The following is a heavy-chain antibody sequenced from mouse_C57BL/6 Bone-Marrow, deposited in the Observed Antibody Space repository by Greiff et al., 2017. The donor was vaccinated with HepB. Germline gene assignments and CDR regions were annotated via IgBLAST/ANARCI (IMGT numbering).Heavy chain of an antibody. Sequence: EVKLVESGGGLVKPGGSLKLSCAASGFTFSDYGMHWVRQAPEKGLEWVAYISSGSSTIYYADTVTGRFTISRDNAKNTLFLPMTSLRSEDTAMYYCARGDYWGQGTTLTVSS. CDR3: ARGDY. CDR1: GFTFSDYG. CDR2: ISSGSSTI. V-gene: IGHV5-17*01. J-gene: IGHJ2*01.